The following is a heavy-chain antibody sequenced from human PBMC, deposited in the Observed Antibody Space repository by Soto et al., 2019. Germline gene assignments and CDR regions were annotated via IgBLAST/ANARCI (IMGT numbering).Heavy chain of an antibody. Sequence: VQLLESGGDLIQPGGSLRLSCADSGLTFSSYAMSWVRQAPGKGLVWVSAISSSGGSTFYADSVKGRFTISRDNSRNTLYLQMNSLRAEDTAIYYCAKYQPMTQPRPYFDYWGQGTLVTVSS. CDR2: ISSSGGST. CDR3: AKYQPMTQPRPYFDY. J-gene: IGHJ4*02. D-gene: IGHD3-22*01. CDR1: GLTFSSYA. V-gene: IGHV3-23*01.